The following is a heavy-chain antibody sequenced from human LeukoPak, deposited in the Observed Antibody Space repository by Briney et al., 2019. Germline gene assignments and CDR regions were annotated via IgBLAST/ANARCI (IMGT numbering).Heavy chain of an antibody. CDR2: IYHSGST. CDR3: ARGRRVGSNYRLWVIVDY. Sequence: PSETLSLTCTVSGYSISSGYYRGWIRQPPGKGLEWIGSIYHSGSTYYNPSLKSRVTISVDTSKNQFSLKLSSVTAADRAVYYCARGRRVGSNYRLWVIVDYWGQGTLVTVSS. CDR1: GYSISSGYY. J-gene: IGHJ4*02. V-gene: IGHV4-38-2*02. D-gene: IGHD4-11*01.